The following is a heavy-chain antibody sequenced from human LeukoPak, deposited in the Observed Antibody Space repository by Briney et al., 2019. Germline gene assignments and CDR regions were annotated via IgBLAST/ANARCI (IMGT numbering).Heavy chain of an antibody. Sequence: ASVKVSCKASGYTFTSYGISWVRQAPGQGLEWMGWISAYNGNTNYAQKLQGRVTMTTDTSTSTAYMELRSLRSDDTAVYYCARAADLHGDYLGAFDIWGQGTMVTVSS. CDR3: ARAADLHGDYLGAFDI. V-gene: IGHV1-18*01. D-gene: IGHD4-17*01. CDR1: GYTFTSYG. CDR2: ISAYNGNT. J-gene: IGHJ3*02.